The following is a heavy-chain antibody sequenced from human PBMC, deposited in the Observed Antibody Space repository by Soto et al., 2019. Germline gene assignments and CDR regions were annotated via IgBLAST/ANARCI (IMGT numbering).Heavy chain of an antibody. J-gene: IGHJ4*02. CDR1: GFTFDDYA. D-gene: IGHD3-10*01. CDR3: AKDGYGGPYFDY. V-gene: IGHV3-9*01. CDR2: ISWNSGSI. Sequence: GGSLRLSCAASGFTFDDYAMHWVRQAPGKGLEWVSGISWNSGSIGYADSVKGRFTISRDNAKNSLYLQMNSLRAEDTALYYCAKDGYGGPYFDYWGQGTLVTVSS.